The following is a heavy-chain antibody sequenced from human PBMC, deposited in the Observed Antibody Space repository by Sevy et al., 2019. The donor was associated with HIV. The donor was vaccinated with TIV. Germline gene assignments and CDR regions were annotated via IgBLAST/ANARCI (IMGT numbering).Heavy chain of an antibody. CDR2: IFSSGST. CDR3: VSLFLSYRSGWSYFDY. CDR1: GFTVNDKY. D-gene: IGHD6-19*01. V-gene: IGHV3-66*02. J-gene: IGHJ4*02. Sequence: GGSLRLSCAISGFTVNDKYIIWVRQAPGKGLEWVSVIFSSGSTYYADSAKGRLTISRDNSKNTVELQMNSVRAEDTAVYYCVSLFLSYRSGWSYFDYWGQGTLVTVSS.